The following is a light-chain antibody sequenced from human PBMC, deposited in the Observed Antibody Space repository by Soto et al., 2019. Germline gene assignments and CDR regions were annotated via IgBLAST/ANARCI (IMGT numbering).Light chain of an antibody. J-gene: IGLJ2*01. CDR3: SSYTRSNTPVI. CDR1: SSDVGGYDS. CDR2: DVT. Sequence: QSALTQPASVSGSPGQSITISCTGTSSDVGGYDSVSWYQQHPGKAPKLMIYDVTDRPSGVSNRFSGSKSGNAASLTISGLQTEDEAEYFCSSYTRSNTPVIFGGGTKLTVL. V-gene: IGLV2-14*01.